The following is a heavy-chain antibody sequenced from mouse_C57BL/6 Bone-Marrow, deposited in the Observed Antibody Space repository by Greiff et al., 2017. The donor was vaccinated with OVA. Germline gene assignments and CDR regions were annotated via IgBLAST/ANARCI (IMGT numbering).Heavy chain of an antibody. CDR1: GYTFTSYW. CDR3: ARGFITTVVAIYYYAMDY. J-gene: IGHJ4*01. D-gene: IGHD1-1*01. Sequence: VKLMESGAELVKPGASVKMSCKASGYTFTSYWITWVKQRPGQGLEWIGDIYPGSGSTNYNEKFKSKATLTVDTSSSTAYMQLSSLTSEDSAVYYCARGFITTVVAIYYYAMDYWGQGTSVTVSS. CDR2: IYPGSGST. V-gene: IGHV1-55*01.